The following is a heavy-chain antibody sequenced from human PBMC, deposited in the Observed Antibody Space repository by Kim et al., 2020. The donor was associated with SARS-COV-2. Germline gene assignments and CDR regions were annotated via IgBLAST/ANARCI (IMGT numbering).Heavy chain of an antibody. D-gene: IGHD2-8*01. CDR3: ARISTPFFRVYPLPYYFD. J-gene: IGHJ4*01. V-gene: IGHV3-53*01. CDR2: LYSGGFT. Sequence: GGSLRLSCAVSGFTVNESSLSWVRQAPGKGLQWVSFLYSGGFTYSADSVKGRFTISRVTSKNTLFLHLNSLRADDTAVYFCARISTPFFRVYPLPYYFD. CDR1: GFTVNESS.